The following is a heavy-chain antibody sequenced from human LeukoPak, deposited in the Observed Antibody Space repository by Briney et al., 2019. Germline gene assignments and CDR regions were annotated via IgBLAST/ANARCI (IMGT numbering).Heavy chain of an antibody. V-gene: IGHV3-23*01. CDR2: HSGRDCRT. CDR1: GFIFSSYS. J-gene: IGHJ5*02. Sequence: SLPCAACGFIFSSYSMIGVPQPSARGREWVSDHSGRDCRTYYAACVKGRYRSSRDNSKLSLYLQMNSLRAEDAAVYYCAKETPPRFDPWGQGTLVTVSS. CDR3: AKETPPRFDP.